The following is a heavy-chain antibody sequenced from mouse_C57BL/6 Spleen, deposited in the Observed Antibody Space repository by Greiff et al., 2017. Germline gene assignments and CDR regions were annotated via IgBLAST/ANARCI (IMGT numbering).Heavy chain of an antibody. CDR1: GYAFSSYW. Sequence: VQPQQSGAELVKPGASVKISCKASGYAFSSYWMNWVKQRPGKGLEWIGQIYPGNGDTNYNGKFKGKATLTADKSSSTAYMQLSSLTSEDSAVYCWARSGLWYAMDYWGQGTSVTVSS. CDR3: ARSGLWYAMDY. J-gene: IGHJ4*01. D-gene: IGHD3-1*01. CDR2: IYPGNGDT. V-gene: IGHV1-80*01.